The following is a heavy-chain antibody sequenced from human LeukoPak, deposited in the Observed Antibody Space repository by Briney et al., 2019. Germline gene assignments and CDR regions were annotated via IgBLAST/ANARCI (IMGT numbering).Heavy chain of an antibody. CDR2: INPNSGGT. D-gene: IGHD4-23*01. Sequence: ASVKVSCKASGYTFTGYYMHWVRQAPGQGLEWMGWINPNSGGTNYAQKFQGRVTMTRDTSISTAYMELSRLRSDDTAVYYCARSNDYGGNSIGYWGQGTLVTVSS. V-gene: IGHV1-2*02. CDR3: ARSNDYGGNSIGY. CDR1: GYTFTGYY. J-gene: IGHJ4*02.